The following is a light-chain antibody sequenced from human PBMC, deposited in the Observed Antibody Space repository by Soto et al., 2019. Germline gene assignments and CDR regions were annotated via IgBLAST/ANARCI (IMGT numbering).Light chain of an antibody. CDR2: AAS. CDR1: QGIDSS. Sequence: ILLTQSPSSLSASVGDRVTFPCRASQGIDSSFAWYQEKPGKAPKLLIYAASSLQSGVPSRFSGSGSGTDFTLTISSLQPEDFATYYCQQLHDYPITFGQGTRLEI. V-gene: IGKV1-9*01. J-gene: IGKJ5*01. CDR3: QQLHDYPIT.